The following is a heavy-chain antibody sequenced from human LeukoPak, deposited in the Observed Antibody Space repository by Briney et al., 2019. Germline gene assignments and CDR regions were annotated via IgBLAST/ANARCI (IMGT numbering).Heavy chain of an antibody. CDR1: GDSVSSNSAA. CDR3: AKLGGSST. V-gene: IGHV6-1*01. D-gene: IGHD6-19*01. Sequence: SQTLSLTCAISGDSVSSNSAAWSWIRQSPSRGLEWLGRTYYRSKWYNDYAVSVKSRIIINPDTSKNQFSLQLKSVTPEDTAVYYCAKLGGSSTWGQGTLVTVSS. CDR2: TYYRSKWYN. J-gene: IGHJ5*02.